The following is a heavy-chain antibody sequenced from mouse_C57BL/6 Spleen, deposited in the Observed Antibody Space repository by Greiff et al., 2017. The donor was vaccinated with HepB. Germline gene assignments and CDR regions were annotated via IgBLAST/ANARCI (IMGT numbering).Heavy chain of an antibody. Sequence: QVQLKQPGAELVKPGASVKLSCKASGYTFTSYWMQWVKQRPGQGLEWIGEIDPSDSYTNYNQKFKGKATLTVDTSSSTAYMQLSSLTSEDSAVYYCARTTVVATRYFDVWGTGTTVTVSS. V-gene: IGHV1-50*01. CDR3: ARTTVVATRYFDV. CDR2: IDPSDSYT. CDR1: GYTFTSYW. D-gene: IGHD1-1*01. J-gene: IGHJ1*03.